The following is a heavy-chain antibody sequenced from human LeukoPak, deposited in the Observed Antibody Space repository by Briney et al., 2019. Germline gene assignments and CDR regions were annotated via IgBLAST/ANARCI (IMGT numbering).Heavy chain of an antibody. D-gene: IGHD6-19*01. J-gene: IGHJ6*03. CDR2: IIPILGIA. CDR3: ARVWSSGWYGDYYYMDV. V-gene: IGHV1-69*04. CDR1: GGTLSSYS. Sequence: SVKVSCKPSGGTLSSYSISWVRQAPGQGLEWMGRIIPILGIANYAQKLQGRVTITADKSTSTAYMELSSLRSEDTAVYYCARVWSSGWYGDYYYMDVWGKGTTVTVSS.